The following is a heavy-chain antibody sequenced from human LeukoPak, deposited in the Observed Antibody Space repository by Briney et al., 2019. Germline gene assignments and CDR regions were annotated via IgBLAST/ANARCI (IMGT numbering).Heavy chain of an antibody. J-gene: IGHJ4*02. CDR1: GYTFTDRY. CDR3: ARDMWELPSDYYYDF. CDR2: INPNSGDT. Sequence: ASVKDSCKASGYTFTDRYLNWLRQAPGRGLDWMGRINPNSGDTKYADKFLGRVIMTRDTSTSTAYLELNGLRSDDTASYYCARDMWELPSDYYYDFWGQGTLVTVSS. V-gene: IGHV1-2*06. D-gene: IGHD1-26*01.